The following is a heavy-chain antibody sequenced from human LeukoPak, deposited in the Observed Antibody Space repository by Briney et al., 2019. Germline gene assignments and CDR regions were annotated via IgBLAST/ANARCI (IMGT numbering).Heavy chain of an antibody. Sequence: GGSLRLSCAASGFTFSSYAMSWVRQAPGKGLEWVSYITGSSATTYYADSVKGRFTISRDNSKNTLYLQMNSLRAADTAVYFCAKLDYYDTHWGQGTLVTVSS. CDR2: ITGSSATT. J-gene: IGHJ4*02. CDR3: AKLDYYDTH. V-gene: IGHV3-23*01. CDR1: GFTFSSYA. D-gene: IGHD3-22*01.